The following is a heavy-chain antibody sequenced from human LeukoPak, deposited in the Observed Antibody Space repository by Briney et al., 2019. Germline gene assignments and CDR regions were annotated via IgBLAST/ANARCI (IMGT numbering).Heavy chain of an antibody. CDR3: TRGSNWGSGFDN. CDR1: GFTFGVYA. CDR2: IRSKAYGGTI. D-gene: IGHD7-27*01. J-gene: IGHJ4*02. V-gene: IGHV3-49*04. Sequence: GGSLRLSCTASGFTFGVYAMSWVRQAPGKGLEWVGFIRSKAYGGTIEYAASVKGRFIISRDDSKSIAYLQMNSLIGEDTAVYYCTRGSNWGSGFDNWGQGTLVTVPS.